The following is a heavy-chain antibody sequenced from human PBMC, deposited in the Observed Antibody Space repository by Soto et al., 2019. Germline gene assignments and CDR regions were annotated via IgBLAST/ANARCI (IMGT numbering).Heavy chain of an antibody. Sequence: EVQLVESGGGLVKPGGSLRLSCAASGFTFSSYSMNWIRQAPGKGLEWVSSISSSSSYIYYADSVKGRFTISRDNAKNSLYLQMNSLRAEDTAVYYCAREMVSSGSWDYWGQGTLVTVSS. CDR3: AREMVSSGSWDY. V-gene: IGHV3-21*01. CDR2: ISSSSSYI. D-gene: IGHD6-19*01. J-gene: IGHJ4*02. CDR1: GFTFSSYS.